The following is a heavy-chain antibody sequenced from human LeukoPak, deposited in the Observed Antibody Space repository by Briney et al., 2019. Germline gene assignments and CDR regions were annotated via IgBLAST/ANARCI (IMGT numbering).Heavy chain of an antibody. Sequence: SETLSLTCAVYGGSFSGYYWSWIRPPPGKELEWIGEINHSGSTNYNPSLQSRVTISVDTSKNQFSLKLSSVTAADTAVYYCARDQIWCTFDIWGQGTMVTVSS. CDR1: GGSFSGYY. V-gene: IGHV4-34*01. J-gene: IGHJ3*02. CDR2: INHSGST. D-gene: IGHD2-8*01. CDR3: ARDQIWCTFDI.